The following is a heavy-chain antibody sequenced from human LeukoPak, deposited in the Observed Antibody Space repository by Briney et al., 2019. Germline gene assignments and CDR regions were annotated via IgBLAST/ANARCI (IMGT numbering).Heavy chain of an antibody. V-gene: IGHV3-11*04. CDR3: ASDRTPYCGGDCYFDY. CDR1: GFTFSDYY. D-gene: IGHD2-21*02. Sequence: PGGSLRLSCAASGFTFSDYYMGWIRQAPGKGLEWVSYISTSGSTIYYADSVKGRFTISRDNAKNSLYLQMNSLRAEDTAVYYCASDRTPYCGGDCYFDYWGQGTLVTVSS. J-gene: IGHJ4*02. CDR2: ISTSGSTI.